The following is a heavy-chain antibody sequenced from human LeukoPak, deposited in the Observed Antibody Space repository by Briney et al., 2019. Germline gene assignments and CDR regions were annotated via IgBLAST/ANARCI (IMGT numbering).Heavy chain of an antibody. D-gene: IGHD5-12*01. V-gene: IGHV3-30*18. CDR3: AEQSRSGYSRGYFDL. J-gene: IGHJ2*01. CDR2: ISYDGSNK. CDR1: GFTFSSYG. Sequence: GRSLRLSCAASGFTFSSYGMHWVRQAPGKGLEWVAVISYDGSNKYYADSVKGRFTISRDNSKNTLYLQMNSLRAEDTAVYYCAEQSRSGYSRGYFDLWGRGTLVTVSS.